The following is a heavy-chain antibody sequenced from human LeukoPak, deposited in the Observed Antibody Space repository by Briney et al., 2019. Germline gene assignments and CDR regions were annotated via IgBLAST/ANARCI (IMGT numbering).Heavy chain of an antibody. CDR1: GGSITSNTYY. CDR2: IYYKGST. D-gene: IGHD1-26*01. J-gene: IGHJ4*02. CDR3: ARHLGGLVGAIQTPGYYFDY. V-gene: IGHV4-61*01. Sequence: PSETLSLTCTVSGGSITSNTYYWSWIRQPPGRGLEGIAYIYYKGSTNDNPSLKSRVTISVDTSKNQFSLKLSSVTAADTAVYYCARHLGGLVGAIQTPGYYFDYWGQGALVTVSS.